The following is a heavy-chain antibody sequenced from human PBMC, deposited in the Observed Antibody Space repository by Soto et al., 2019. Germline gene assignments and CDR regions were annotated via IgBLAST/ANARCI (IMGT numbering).Heavy chain of an antibody. CDR1: GFTFSGYG. CDR3: AKDGFGKTLYDFDL. Sequence: PGGSLRLSCAASGFTFSGYGMSWVRQVPGKGLEWVSAISGSGGSTYYADSVKGRFTISRDNSKNRLYVQMNSLRAEDTAIYYCAKDGFGKTLYDFDLWGPGKMVTVS. CDR2: ISGSGGST. J-gene: IGHJ3*01. D-gene: IGHD3-16*01. V-gene: IGHV3-23*01.